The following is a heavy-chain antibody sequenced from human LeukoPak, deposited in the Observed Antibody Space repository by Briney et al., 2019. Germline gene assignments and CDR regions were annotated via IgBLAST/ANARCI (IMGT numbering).Heavy chain of an antibody. J-gene: IGHJ6*02. CDR2: ISGSGGST. CDR1: GFTFSSYA. CDR3: AESEVYYDFWSGYSKTNYGMDV. Sequence: GGSLRLSCAASGFTFSSYAMSWVRQAPGKGLEWVSAISGSGGSTYYADSVKGRFTISRDNSKNTLYLQMNSLRAEDTAVYYCAESEVYYDFWSGYSKTNYGMDVWGQGTMVTVSS. D-gene: IGHD3-3*01. V-gene: IGHV3-23*01.